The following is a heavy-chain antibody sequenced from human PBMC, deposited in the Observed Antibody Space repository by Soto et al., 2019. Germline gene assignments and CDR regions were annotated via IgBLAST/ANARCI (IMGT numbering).Heavy chain of an antibody. CDR2: ISGSGGST. D-gene: IGHD1-26*01. V-gene: IGHV3-23*01. J-gene: IGHJ4*02. CDR3: AKVRKFLRYSGSSTEGY. Sequence: PGGSLRLSRAASGFTFSSYAMSWVRQAPGKGLEWVSAISGSGGSTYYADSVKGRFTISRDNSKNTLYLQMNSLRAEDTAVYYCAKVRKFLRYSGSSTEGYWGQGTLVTVSS. CDR1: GFTFSSYA.